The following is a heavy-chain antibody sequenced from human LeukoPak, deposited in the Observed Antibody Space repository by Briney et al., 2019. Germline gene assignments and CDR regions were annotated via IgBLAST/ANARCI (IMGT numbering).Heavy chain of an antibody. D-gene: IGHD3-22*01. V-gene: IGHV3-64*04. CDR2: ISSNGGS. CDR3: ATTKWFIGY. J-gene: IGHJ4*02. Sequence: GGSLKLSCSASGFTFSSYAMHWVRQAPGKGLEYVSGISSNGGSVYADSVKGRFTTSRDNSKNTLYLQLNSLRAEDTAVYYCATTKWFIGYWGQGTLVTVSS. CDR1: GFTFSSYA.